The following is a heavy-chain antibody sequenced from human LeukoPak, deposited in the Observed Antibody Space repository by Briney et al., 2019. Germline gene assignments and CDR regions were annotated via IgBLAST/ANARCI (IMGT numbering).Heavy chain of an antibody. D-gene: IGHD4-17*01. CDR1: GYSISSGYY. CDR3: ARDWRGSGDYGDYSDAFDI. J-gene: IGHJ3*02. CDR2: IYHSGST. V-gene: IGHV4-38-2*02. Sequence: SETLSLTCTVSGYSISSGYYWGWIRQPPGKGLEWIGSIYHSGSTYYNPSLKSRVTISVDTSKNQFSLKLSSVTAADTAVYYCARDWRGSGDYGDYSDAFDIWGQGTLVTVSS.